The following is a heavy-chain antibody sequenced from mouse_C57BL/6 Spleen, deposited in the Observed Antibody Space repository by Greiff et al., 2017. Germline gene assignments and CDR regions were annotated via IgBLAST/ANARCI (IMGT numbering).Heavy chain of an antibody. V-gene: IGHV14-2*01. Sequence: VQLQQSGAELVKPGASVTLSCTASGFNINDYYMHWVKQRTEQGLEWIGRIDPEDGETKYAPKFQGKATITADTSSNTAYLQLRSLTSEDTAVXYCARRDDGYWEFDGWGGGTTVTVSS. J-gene: IGHJ1*01. D-gene: IGHD2-3*01. CDR1: GFNINDYY. CDR2: IDPEDGET. CDR3: ARRDDGYWEFDG.